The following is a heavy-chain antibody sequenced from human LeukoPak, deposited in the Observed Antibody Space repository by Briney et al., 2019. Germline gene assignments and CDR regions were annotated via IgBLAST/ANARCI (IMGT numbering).Heavy chain of an antibody. CDR3: AEDRPWFDP. Sequence: GALRISFSTLGFTFSIYCLHLVRRAPSQGLEWVAVISYDGGNKYYADSVKGRFTISRDNSKNTLYLQMNNLRAEDTAVYYCAEDRPWFDPWGQGTLVTVSS. CDR2: ISYDGGNK. V-gene: IGHV3-30*18. D-gene: IGHD6-6*01. CDR1: GFTFSIYC. J-gene: IGHJ5*02.